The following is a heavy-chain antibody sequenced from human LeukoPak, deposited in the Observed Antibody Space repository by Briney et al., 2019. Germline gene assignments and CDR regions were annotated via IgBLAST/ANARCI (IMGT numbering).Heavy chain of an antibody. CDR1: GYTFTGYY. Sequence: ASVKVSCKASGYTFTGYYMHWVRQAPGQGLEWMGWINPNSGGTNYAQKFQGRVTMTRDTSISTAYMELSRLTSDDTAVYYCARGSPDYYGSGIGDYWGQGTLVTVSS. D-gene: IGHD3-10*01. CDR2: INPNSGGT. V-gene: IGHV1-2*02. CDR3: ARGSPDYYGSGIGDY. J-gene: IGHJ4*02.